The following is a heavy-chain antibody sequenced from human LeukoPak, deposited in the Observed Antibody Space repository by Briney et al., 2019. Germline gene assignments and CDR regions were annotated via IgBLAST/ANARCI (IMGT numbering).Heavy chain of an antibody. D-gene: IGHD3-9*01. CDR2: IYYSGST. CDR3: ARRQYYDILT. CDR1: GGSISSSSYY. Sequence: TSETLSLTCTVSGGSISSSSYYWGWTRQPPGKGLEWIGSIYYSGSTYYNPSLKSRVTISVDTSKNQFSLKLGSVTAADTAVYYCARRQYYDILTWGQGTLVTVSS. V-gene: IGHV4-39*01. J-gene: IGHJ4*02.